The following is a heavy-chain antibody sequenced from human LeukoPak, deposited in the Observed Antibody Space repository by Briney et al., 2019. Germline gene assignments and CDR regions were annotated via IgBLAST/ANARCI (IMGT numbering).Heavy chain of an antibody. J-gene: IGHJ6*02. D-gene: IGHD6-13*01. CDR1: GFTFSSYS. CDR2: ISSSSSYI. V-gene: IGHV3-21*01. CDR3: ARGLITGAAGTYYYYGMDV. Sequence: GGSLRLSCAASGFTFSSYSMNWVRQAPGKGLEWVSSISSSSSYIYYADSVKGRFTLSRDNAKNSLYLQMNSLRAEDTAVYYCARGLITGAAGTYYYYGMDVWGQGTTVTVSS.